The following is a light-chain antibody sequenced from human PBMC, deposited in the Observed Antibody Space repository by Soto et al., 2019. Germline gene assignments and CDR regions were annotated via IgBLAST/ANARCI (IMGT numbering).Light chain of an antibody. CDR3: FSYTSSSGYWV. V-gene: IGLV2-14*01. CDR2: EVS. J-gene: IGLJ3*02. Sequence: QSALTQPASVSGSPGQSITISCAGTSTDIGDYNYVSWYQQHPGKAPKLMIYEVSNRPSGVSNRFSGSKSGNTASLTISGLQAEDEADYHCFSYTSSSGYWVFGGGTKLTVL. CDR1: STDIGDYNY.